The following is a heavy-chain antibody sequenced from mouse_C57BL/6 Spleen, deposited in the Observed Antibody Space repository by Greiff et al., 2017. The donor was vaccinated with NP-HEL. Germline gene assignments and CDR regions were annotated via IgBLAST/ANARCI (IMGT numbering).Heavy chain of an antibody. D-gene: IGHD2-1*01. CDR3: ARWGGNYGSAMDY. Sequence: QVQLKQPGAELVMPGASVKLSCKASGYTFTSYWMHWVKQRPGQGLEWIGEIDPSDSYTNYNQKFKGKSTLTVDKSSSTAYMQLSSLTSEDSAVYYCARWGGNYGSAMDYWGQGTSVTVSS. CDR2: IDPSDSYT. V-gene: IGHV1-69*01. CDR1: GYTFTSYW. J-gene: IGHJ4*01.